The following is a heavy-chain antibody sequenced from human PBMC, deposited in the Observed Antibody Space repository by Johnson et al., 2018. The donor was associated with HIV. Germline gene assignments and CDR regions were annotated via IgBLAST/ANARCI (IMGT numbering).Heavy chain of an antibody. CDR1: GFTFSNYA. CDR2: ISYDGSNK. CDR3: VREGAPSGRDFGAFDI. V-gene: IGHV3-30*04. D-gene: IGHD1-26*01. Sequence: VQLVESGGGVVQPGRSLRLSCAASGFTFSNYALHWVRQAPGKGLGWVAVISYDGSNKYYADSVKGRFTISRDNSKNTLYLQMNSLRSEDTAVYYCVREGAPSGRDFGAFDIWGQGTVVTVSS. J-gene: IGHJ3*02.